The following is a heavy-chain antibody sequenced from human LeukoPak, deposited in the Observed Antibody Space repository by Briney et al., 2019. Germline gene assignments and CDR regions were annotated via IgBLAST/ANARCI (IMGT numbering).Heavy chain of an antibody. CDR2: INPSGGST. D-gene: IGHD5-24*01. V-gene: IGHV1-46*01. J-gene: IGHJ4*02. CDR1: GYTFTSYY. CDR3: ARVDRRRTGQRDGYNDGDY. Sequence: ASVKVSCKASGYTFTSYYMHWVRQAPGQELEWMGIINPSGGSTSYAQKFQGRVTMTRDTSTSTVYMELSSLRSEDTAVYYCARVDRRRTGQRDGYNDGDYWGQGTLVTVSS.